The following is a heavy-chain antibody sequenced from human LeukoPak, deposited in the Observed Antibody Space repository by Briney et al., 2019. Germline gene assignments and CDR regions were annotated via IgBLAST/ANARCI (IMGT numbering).Heavy chain of an antibody. CDR2: ISTVGTTQ. CDR1: GFTFSGFA. V-gene: IGHV3-48*03. Sequence: TGGSLRLSCAASGFTFSGFAMNWVRQAPGMGLEWISYISTVGTTQYYADSVKGRFTISRDNAKDSLFLQMNSLRAEDTGVYYCATSDPYGDFLIDSWGQGTLVTVSS. CDR3: ATSDPYGDFLIDS. D-gene: IGHD4-17*01. J-gene: IGHJ4*02.